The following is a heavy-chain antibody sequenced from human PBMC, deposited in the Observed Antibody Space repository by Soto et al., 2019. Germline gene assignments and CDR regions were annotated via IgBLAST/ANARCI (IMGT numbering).Heavy chain of an antibody. CDR2: ISGSGGST. J-gene: IGHJ4*02. V-gene: IGHV3-23*01. D-gene: IGHD2-15*01. CDR3: AKDKGYCSGGSCYFDY. Sequence: GGSLRLSCAASGFTFSSYAMSWVRQAPGKGLEWVSAISGSGGSTYYADSVKGRFTISRDNSKNTLYLQMNSLRAEDTAVYYCAKDKGYCSGGSCYFDYWGQGTLVTVSS. CDR1: GFTFSSYA.